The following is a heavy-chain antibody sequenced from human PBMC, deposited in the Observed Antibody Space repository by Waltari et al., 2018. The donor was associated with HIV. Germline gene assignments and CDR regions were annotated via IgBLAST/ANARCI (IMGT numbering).Heavy chain of an antibody. Sequence: QVQPVPPNAAVKKPAPSEKTSFTASGYTFTCYYKQCMRQAPGQGLEWMGWINPDNGGTKYAQKFQGRVTMTRDTSISTAYMELSRLRSDDTAVYYCARDICNGGSCYSYYFDYWGQGTLVTVSS. V-gene: IGHV1-2*02. CDR3: ARDICNGGSCYSYYFDY. CDR2: INPDNGGT. D-gene: IGHD2-15*01. J-gene: IGHJ4*02. CDR1: GYTFTCYY.